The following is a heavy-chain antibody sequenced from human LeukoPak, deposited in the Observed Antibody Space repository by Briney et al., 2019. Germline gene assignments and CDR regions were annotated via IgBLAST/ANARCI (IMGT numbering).Heavy chain of an antibody. CDR1: GFTFSSYA. CDR3: ARNVGDTAMVSVTSYWDY. D-gene: IGHD5-18*01. V-gene: IGHV3-23*01. CDR2: ISGSGGST. Sequence: GGSLRLSCAASGFTFSSYAMSWVRQAPGKGLEWVSAISGSGGSTYYADSVKGRFTISRDNSKNTLYLQMNSLRAEDTAVYYCARNVGDTAMVSVTSYWDYWGQGTLVTVSS. J-gene: IGHJ4*02.